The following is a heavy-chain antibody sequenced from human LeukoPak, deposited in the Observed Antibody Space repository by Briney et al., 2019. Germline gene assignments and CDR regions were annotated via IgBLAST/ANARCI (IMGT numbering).Heavy chain of an antibody. CDR3: ARVHLDYSDFDY. J-gene: IGHJ4*02. CDR1: GFNLNNYN. D-gene: IGHD2-15*01. Sequence: GGSLRLSCAASGFNLNNYNMSWVRQAPGKGLEWVSSISSYSSYIFYAESVKGRFTISRDIAKNSLYLQMHSLRAEDTAVYYCARVHLDYSDFDYWGQGTLVTVSS. V-gene: IGHV3-21*01. CDR2: ISSYSSYI.